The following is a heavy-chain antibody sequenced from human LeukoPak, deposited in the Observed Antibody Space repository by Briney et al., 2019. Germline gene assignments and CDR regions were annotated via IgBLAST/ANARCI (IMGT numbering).Heavy chain of an antibody. CDR1: GFTFSGYG. CDR2: ISYDGSNK. J-gene: IGHJ4*01. Sequence: GGSLRLSCAASGFTFSGYGMHWVRQAPGKWLEWVSVISYDGSNKYYADSVKGRFTSSRENSKNTLYLKINSLRAQDTTVKHCAKEGYSYGFYYLGQGTLVTLSS. D-gene: IGHD5-18*01. V-gene: IGHV3-30*18. CDR3: AKEGYSYGFYY.